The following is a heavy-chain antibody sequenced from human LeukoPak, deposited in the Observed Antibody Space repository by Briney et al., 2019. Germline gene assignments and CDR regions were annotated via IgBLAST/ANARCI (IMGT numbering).Heavy chain of an antibody. J-gene: IGHJ6*02. CDR3: AIYLYCSSTSCYRLGMDV. D-gene: IGHD2-2*02. Sequence: ASVKVSCKASGYTFTSYAMHWVRQAPGQRLEWMGWINAGNGNTKYSQKFQGRVTITRDTSASTAYMELSSLRSEDTAVYYCAIYLYCSSTSCYRLGMDVWGQGTTVTVSS. CDR2: INAGNGNT. CDR1: GYTFTSYA. V-gene: IGHV1-3*01.